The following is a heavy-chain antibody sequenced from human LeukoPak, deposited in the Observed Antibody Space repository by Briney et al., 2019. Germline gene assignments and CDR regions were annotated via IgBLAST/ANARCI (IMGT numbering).Heavy chain of an antibody. D-gene: IGHD3-22*01. CDR1: GYTFTSYY. V-gene: IGHV1-46*01. Sequence: ASVKVSCKTSGYTFTSYYMHWVRQTPGQGLEWMGIINPSGGSTSYAQKFQGRVTMTRDTSTGTVYMELNSLRSEDTAVYYCAKVPYYYDSSGYIYFDYWGQGALVTVSS. J-gene: IGHJ4*02. CDR3: AKVPYYYDSSGYIYFDY. CDR2: INPSGGST.